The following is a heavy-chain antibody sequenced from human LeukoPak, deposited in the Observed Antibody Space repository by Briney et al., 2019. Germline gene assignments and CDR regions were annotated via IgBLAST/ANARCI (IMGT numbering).Heavy chain of an antibody. V-gene: IGHV3-9*01. CDR3: ARSSRELGGYAPWELMPPFDY. CDR2: LNWNSGGI. D-gene: IGHD1-7*01. Sequence: GGSLRLSCAASGFTFDDYAMHWVRHAPGKGLEWVSGLNWNSGGIVYADSVKGRFTISRDNAKGSLYLQMNSLRAEDTAVYYCARSSRELGGYAPWELMPPFDYWGQGTLVTVS. CDR1: GFTFDDYA. J-gene: IGHJ4*02.